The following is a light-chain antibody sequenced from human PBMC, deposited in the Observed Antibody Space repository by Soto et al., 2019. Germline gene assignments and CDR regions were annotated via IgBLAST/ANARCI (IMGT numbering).Light chain of an antibody. V-gene: IGKV1-39*01. J-gene: IGKJ5*01. CDR1: QSLSSY. Sequence: NRMSQSPSSLSPSVGHRVTITCRASQSLSSYLNWYQQKPGKAPKLLIYAASSLQSGVPSRFSGSGSGTDFTLTISSLQPEDFATYYCQQSYSTTPITFGQGTRLE. CDR3: QQSYSTTPIT. CDR2: AAS.